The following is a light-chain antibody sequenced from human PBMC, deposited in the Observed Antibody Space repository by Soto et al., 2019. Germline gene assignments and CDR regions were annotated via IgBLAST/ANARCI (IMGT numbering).Light chain of an antibody. CDR3: QKRSNWPPIT. Sequence: ENVLTQSPATLSLSPGERATLSCRASQSVSSYLAWYQQKPGQAPRLLIYDASNRATGIPARFSGSGSGTDFTLTISSLEPEDFAVYYCQKRSNWPPITFGQGTRLEIK. CDR2: DAS. J-gene: IGKJ5*01. CDR1: QSVSSY. V-gene: IGKV3-11*01.